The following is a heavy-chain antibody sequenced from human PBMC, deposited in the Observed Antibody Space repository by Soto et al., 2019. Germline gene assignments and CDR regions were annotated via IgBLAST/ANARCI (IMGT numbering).Heavy chain of an antibody. Sequence: LRLSCAASGFTFSSYAMSWVRQAPGKGLEWVSAISGSGGSTYYADSVKGRFTISRDNSKNTLYLQMNSLRAEDTAVYYCAKGYCSSTSCLDFDYWGQGTLVTVSS. D-gene: IGHD2-2*01. CDR3: AKGYCSSTSCLDFDY. V-gene: IGHV3-23*01. CDR1: GFTFSSYA. CDR2: ISGSGGST. J-gene: IGHJ4*02.